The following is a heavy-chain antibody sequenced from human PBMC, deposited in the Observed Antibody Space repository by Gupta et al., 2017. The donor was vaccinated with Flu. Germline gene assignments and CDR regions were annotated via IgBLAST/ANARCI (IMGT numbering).Heavy chain of an antibody. J-gene: IGHJ6*02. D-gene: IGHD2-21*02. CDR1: GYTLTGSP. Sequence: QVQLVQSGAEVKKPGASVKVSCKASGYTLTGSPMHWVRQAPGQGLEWMGWINPDSGVTNYAQNFQVRVTMTRDTSINTAYMELSTLKSDDTATYYCARSIVTYCGGDCFSTYYYYGMDVWGQGTTVTVSS. CDR3: ARSIVTYCGGDCFSTYYYYGMDV. V-gene: IGHV1-2*02. CDR2: INPDSGVT.